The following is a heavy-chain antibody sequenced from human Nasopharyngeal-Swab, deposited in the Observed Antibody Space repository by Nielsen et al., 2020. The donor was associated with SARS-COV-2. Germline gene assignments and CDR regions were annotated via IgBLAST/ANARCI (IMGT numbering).Heavy chain of an antibody. D-gene: IGHD3-22*01. Sequence: SETLSLTCTVSGGSISSSSYYWGWIRQPPGKGLEWIGSIYYSGSTYYNPSLKSRVTMSVDTSKNQFSLKLSSVTAADTAVYYCVRHRYYGGSYFDYWGQGTLVTVSS. V-gene: IGHV4-39*01. CDR3: VRHRYYGGSYFDY. CDR1: GGSISSSSYY. CDR2: IYYSGST. J-gene: IGHJ4*02.